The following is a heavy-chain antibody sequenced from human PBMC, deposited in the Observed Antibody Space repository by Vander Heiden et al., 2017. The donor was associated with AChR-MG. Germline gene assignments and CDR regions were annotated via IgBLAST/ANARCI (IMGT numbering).Heavy chain of an antibody. Sequence: QLQLQESRPGLVKPSEPLSLTCTVSGGSISSSSYYWGWIRQPPGKGLEWIGSIYYSGSTYYNPALKSRVTISVDTSKKKFSLKMRSVTAADTAVYYYARRHGSGSYFDYWGQGTLVTVSS. V-gene: IGHV4-39*01. CDR2: IYYSGST. J-gene: IGHJ4*02. CDR1: GGSISSSSYY. CDR3: ARRHGSGSYFDY. D-gene: IGHD3-10*01.